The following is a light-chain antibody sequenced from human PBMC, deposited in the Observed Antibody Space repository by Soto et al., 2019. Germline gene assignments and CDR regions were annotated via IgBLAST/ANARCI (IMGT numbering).Light chain of an antibody. CDR1: RSDVGGYNY. CDR2: DVS. Sequence: QSALTQPASVSGSLGQSITISCTGSRSDVGGYNYVSWYQHHPGKAPKLVMYDVSYRPSGVSDRFSGSKSANTASLTISGLQAEDDADYYCSSYTTTTTLFVLFGGGTKLTVL. V-gene: IGLV2-14*03. CDR3: SSYTTTTTLFVL. J-gene: IGLJ2*01.